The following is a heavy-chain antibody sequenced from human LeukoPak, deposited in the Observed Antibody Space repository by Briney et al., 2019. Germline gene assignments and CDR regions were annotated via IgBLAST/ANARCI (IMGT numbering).Heavy chain of an antibody. V-gene: IGHV4-34*01. CDR3: ARWSDDCGDYGTLDY. CDR1: GGSFSGYY. Sequence: SETLSLTCAVYGGSFSGYYWSWIRQPPGKGLEWIGEINHSGSTNYNPSLKSRVTISVDTSKNQFSLKLSSVTAADTAVYYCARWSDDCGDYGTLDYWGQGTLVTVSS. J-gene: IGHJ4*02. CDR2: INHSGST. D-gene: IGHD4-17*01.